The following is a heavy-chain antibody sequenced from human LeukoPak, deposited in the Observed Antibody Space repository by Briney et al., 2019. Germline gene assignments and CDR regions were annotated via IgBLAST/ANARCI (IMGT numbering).Heavy chain of an antibody. CDR1: GGTFSSSP. CDR3: ARDSGSGTYTPTD. Sequence: ASVKVSCKASGGTFSSSPLSWVRQAPGQGLEWMGRIIPMFGIPNFARKFEGRIRITADKSTTTAYMEMSSLRSEDTAVYYCARDSGSGTYTPTDWGQGTLVTVSS. V-gene: IGHV1-69*04. J-gene: IGHJ4*02. D-gene: IGHD3-10*01. CDR2: IIPMFGIP.